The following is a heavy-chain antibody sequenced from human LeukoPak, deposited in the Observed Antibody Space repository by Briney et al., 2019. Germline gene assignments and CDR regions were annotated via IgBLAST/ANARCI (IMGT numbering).Heavy chain of an antibody. CDR1: GCTFTNYW. D-gene: IGHD2-21*02. Sequence: GESLKISCKGSGCTFTNYWIGWVRQMPGKGLEWMGIIYPGDSDTRYSPSFQGQVTISADKSISTAYLQWSSLKASDTAMYYCARHQTLAYCGGDCHSPDYNWFDPWGQGTLVTVSS. V-gene: IGHV5-51*01. CDR3: ARHQTLAYCGGDCHSPDYNWFDP. CDR2: IYPGDSDT. J-gene: IGHJ5*02.